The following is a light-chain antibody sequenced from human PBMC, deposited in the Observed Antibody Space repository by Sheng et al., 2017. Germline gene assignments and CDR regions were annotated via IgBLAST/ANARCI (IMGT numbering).Light chain of an antibody. CDR2: RDA. V-gene: IGLV3-9*01. J-gene: IGLJ2*01. CDR1: YIGSKN. Sequence: SYDLTQPLSVSVALGQTARITCGGSYIGSKNVHWYQQRPGQAPMLLIYRDAYRPSGIPERFSGSNSGNTATLTISRAQDGDEADYYCQVWDSSTHVVFGGGTKLTVL. CDR3: QVWDSSTHVV.